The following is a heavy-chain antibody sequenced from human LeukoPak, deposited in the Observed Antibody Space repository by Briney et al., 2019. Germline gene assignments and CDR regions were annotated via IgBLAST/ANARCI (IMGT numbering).Heavy chain of an antibody. J-gene: IGHJ4*02. CDR1: GGSISSSSYY. Sequence: SETLSLTCTVSGGSISSSSYYWGWIRQPLGKGLEWIGSGHYSGTTYYNPSLQSRVTMSVDTSKNQFSLKLSSVTAADTAVYYCVSQTDRSSYSSGWYAGYWGQGTLVTVSS. CDR2: GHYSGTT. CDR3: VSQTDRSSYSSGWYAGY. D-gene: IGHD6-19*01. V-gene: IGHV4-39*01.